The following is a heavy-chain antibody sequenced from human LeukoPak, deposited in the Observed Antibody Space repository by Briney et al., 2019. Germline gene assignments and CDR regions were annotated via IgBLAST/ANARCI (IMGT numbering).Heavy chain of an antibody. D-gene: IGHD2-21*01. CDR2: IYYSGST. CDR1: GGSISSSSYY. Sequence: SETLSLTCTVSGGSISSSSYYWGWIRQPPGKGLEWIGSIYYSGSTYYNPSLKSRVTISVDTSNNQFSLKLSSVPAADTAVYYCARLSDVFSSYSWFDHWGQGTLVTVSS. J-gene: IGHJ5*02. V-gene: IGHV4-39*01. CDR3: ARLSDVFSSYSWFDH.